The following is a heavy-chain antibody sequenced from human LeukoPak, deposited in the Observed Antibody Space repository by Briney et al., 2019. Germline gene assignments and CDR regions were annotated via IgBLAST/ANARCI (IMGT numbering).Heavy chain of an antibody. D-gene: IGHD2-2*01. Sequence: ASVKVSCKASGYTFTSYGISWVRQAPGQGLEWMGWISAYNGNTNYAQKFQGRVTITTDESTSTAYMELSSLRSEDTAVYYCASRVPIGTGYCSSTSCIDAFDIWGQGTMVTVSS. V-gene: IGHV1-18*01. J-gene: IGHJ3*02. CDR1: GYTFTSYG. CDR2: ISAYNGNT. CDR3: ASRVPIGTGYCSSTSCIDAFDI.